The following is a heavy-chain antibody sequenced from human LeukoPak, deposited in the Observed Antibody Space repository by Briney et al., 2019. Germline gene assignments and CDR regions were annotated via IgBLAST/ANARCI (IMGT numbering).Heavy chain of an antibody. D-gene: IGHD3-22*01. CDR2: ISYSGST. CDR3: ASISGYPHWFDA. Sequence: PSETLSLTCTVSGGSISTSNYYWGWIRQPPGKGLEWIGSISYSGSTYYNPSLKSRVAISLDTSKNQFSLRLSSVTAADTAAYFCASISGYPHWFDAWGQGTLVTVSS. V-gene: IGHV4-39*07. J-gene: IGHJ5*02. CDR1: GGSISTSNYY.